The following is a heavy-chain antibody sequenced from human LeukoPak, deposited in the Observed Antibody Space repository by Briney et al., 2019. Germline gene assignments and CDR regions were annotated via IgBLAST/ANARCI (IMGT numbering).Heavy chain of an antibody. CDR1: GGSITSTNW. CDR2: VSLSGLT. Sequence: SETLSLTCGVSGGSITSTNWWSWVRQPPGQGLEWIGEVSLSGLTNCNPSLSSRVIMALDTSKNHLSLHLTSVTAADTAVYYCSRENGAFSPFGYWGQGSLVTVLS. V-gene: IGHV4-4*02. CDR3: SRENGAFSPFGY. J-gene: IGHJ4*02. D-gene: IGHD2-8*01.